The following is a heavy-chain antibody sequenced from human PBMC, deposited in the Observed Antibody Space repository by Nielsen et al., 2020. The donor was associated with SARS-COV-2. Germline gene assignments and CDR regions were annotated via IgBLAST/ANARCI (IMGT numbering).Heavy chain of an antibody. D-gene: IGHD3-3*01. CDR3: AGTLTIFGVAPTIDY. V-gene: IGHV4-34*01. J-gene: IGHJ4*02. CDR1: GGSFSGHY. CDR2: ITHAGTT. Sequence: SETLSLTCAVYGGSFSGHYWSWIRQTPGKGLEWTGEITHAGTTNYNPSLQSRVTISLDTSKKQFSLRLSSLTAADTAVYYCAGTLTIFGVAPTIDYWGQGTLVTVSS.